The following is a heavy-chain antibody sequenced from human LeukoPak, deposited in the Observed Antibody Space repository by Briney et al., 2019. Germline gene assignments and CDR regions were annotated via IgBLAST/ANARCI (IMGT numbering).Heavy chain of an antibody. D-gene: IGHD3-10*01. Sequence: GGSLRLFCAASGFTFSTYGMHWVRQAPGKGLEWVAVISYDGSNKYYADSVKGRFTISRDNSKNTLYLQMNSLRAEDTAVYYCAKYGWFGSSDMGLWGQGTLVTVSS. CDR1: GFTFSTYG. CDR3: AKYGWFGSSDMGL. CDR2: ISYDGSNK. J-gene: IGHJ4*02. V-gene: IGHV3-30*18.